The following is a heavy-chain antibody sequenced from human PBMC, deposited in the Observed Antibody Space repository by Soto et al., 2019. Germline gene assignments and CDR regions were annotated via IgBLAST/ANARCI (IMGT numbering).Heavy chain of an antibody. J-gene: IGHJ4*02. Sequence: PGGSLRLSCAASGFTFSSYAMSWVRQAPGKGLEWVSAISGSGGSTYYADSVKGRFTISRDNSKNTLYLQMNSLRAEDTAVYYCAKEGLLYSSGWYWFADYWGQGTLVTVSS. CDR2: ISGSGGST. CDR3: AKEGLLYSSGWYWFADY. CDR1: GFTFSSYA. D-gene: IGHD6-19*01. V-gene: IGHV3-23*01.